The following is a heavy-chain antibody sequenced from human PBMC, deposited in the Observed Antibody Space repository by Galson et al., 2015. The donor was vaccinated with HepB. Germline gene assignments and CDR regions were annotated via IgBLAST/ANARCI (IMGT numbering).Heavy chain of an antibody. Sequence: VKVSCKVSGYTLTELSMHWVRQAPGKGLEWMGGFDPEDGETIYAQKFQGRVTMTEDTSTDTAYMELSSLRSEDTAVYYCTTGYSGYEEHDYWGQGTLVTVSS. V-gene: IGHV1-24*01. CDR2: FDPEDGET. D-gene: IGHD5-12*01. CDR1: GYTLTELS. CDR3: TTGYSGYEEHDY. J-gene: IGHJ4*02.